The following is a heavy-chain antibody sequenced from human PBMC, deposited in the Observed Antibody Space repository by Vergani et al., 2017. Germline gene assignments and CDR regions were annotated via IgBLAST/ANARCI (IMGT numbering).Heavy chain of an antibody. CDR3: ARGQYYDYVWGSYRYFWFDP. J-gene: IGHJ5*02. D-gene: IGHD3-16*02. V-gene: IGHV4-34*01. CDR2: INHSGST. CDR1: GGSFSGYY. Sequence: QVQLQQWGAGLLKPSETLSLTCAVYGGSFSGYYWSWTRQPPGKGLEWIGEINHSGSTNYNPSLKSRVTISVDASKNQFSLKLSSVTAADTAVYYCARGQYYDYVWGSYRYFWFDPWGQGTLVTVSS.